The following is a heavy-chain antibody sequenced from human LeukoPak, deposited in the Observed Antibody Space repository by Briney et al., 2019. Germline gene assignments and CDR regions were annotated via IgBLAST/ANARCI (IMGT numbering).Heavy chain of an antibody. CDR1: GFSFSAYS. CDR2: ISSSSNYI. CDR3: ARAPLSFTFGVFS. V-gene: IGHV3-21*01. J-gene: IGHJ5*02. D-gene: IGHD3-16*01. Sequence: PGGSLRLSCAASGFSFSAYSMNWFRQAPGKGLEWVSSISSSSNYIYNADSVKGRFTISRDNAKNSLYLQMNSLRAEDTAVYYCARAPLSFTFGVFSWGQGTLVTVSS.